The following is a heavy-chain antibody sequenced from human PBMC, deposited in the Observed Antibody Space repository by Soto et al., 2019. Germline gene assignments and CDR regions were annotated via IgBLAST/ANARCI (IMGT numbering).Heavy chain of an antibody. D-gene: IGHD6-13*01. CDR3: AKSLSVFLVPSSRGGNNGSDP. J-gene: IGHJ5*02. Sequence: GGSLRLSCAASGLTFNNYAMNWVRQSPEKGLEWVSAISGSGASTYSADTVKGRFTISRDNSKNTLFLQMNSLRAEDTAVYFRAKSLSVFLVPSSRGGNNGSDPWGQGTPVTVSS. CDR2: ISGSGAST. V-gene: IGHV3-23*01. CDR1: GLTFNNYA.